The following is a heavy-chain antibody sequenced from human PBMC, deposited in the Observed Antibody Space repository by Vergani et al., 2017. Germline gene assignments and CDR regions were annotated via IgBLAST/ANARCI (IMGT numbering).Heavy chain of an antibody. CDR3: ATKSCSTPGCQIGYFSE. Sequence: QVHLVESGGGVVQPGRSLRLSCVVSGFTSSYYSMHWVRQAPGKGLEWVTVISYDGTQKYYADSVKGRFTNSRDNSKSTLYLQMNSLRTEDTAVYYCATKSCSTPGCQIGYFSEWVQGTLVTVSS. CDR1: GFTSSYYS. CDR2: ISYDGTQK. D-gene: IGHD2-2*01. V-gene: IGHV3-30*03. J-gene: IGHJ1*01.